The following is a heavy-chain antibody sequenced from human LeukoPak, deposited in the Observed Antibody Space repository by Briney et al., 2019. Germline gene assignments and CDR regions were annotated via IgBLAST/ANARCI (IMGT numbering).Heavy chain of an antibody. Sequence: SETLSLTCTVSGGSISSYYWSWIRQPPGKGLEWIGYIYTSGSTNYNPSLKSRVTISVDTSKNQFSLKLSSVTAADTAVYYCARLGYSGSLYYFDYWGQGTLVTASP. J-gene: IGHJ4*02. D-gene: IGHD1-26*01. CDR2: IYTSGST. CDR1: GGSISSYY. V-gene: IGHV4-4*09. CDR3: ARLGYSGSLYYFDY.